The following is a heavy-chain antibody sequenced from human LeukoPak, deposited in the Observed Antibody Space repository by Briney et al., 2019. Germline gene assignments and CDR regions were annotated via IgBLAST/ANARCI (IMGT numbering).Heavy chain of an antibody. CDR2: ISGSGGST. V-gene: IGHV3-23*01. CDR1: GFTFSSYA. J-gene: IGHJ4*02. D-gene: IGHD3-3*01. Sequence: GGSLRLSCAASGFTFSSYAMSRVRQAPGKGLEWVSAISGSGGSTYYADSVKGRFTISRDNSKNTLYLQMNSLRAEDTAVYYCAKSQRIFGVVIAFFDYWGQGTLVTVSS. CDR3: AKSQRIFGVVIAFFDY.